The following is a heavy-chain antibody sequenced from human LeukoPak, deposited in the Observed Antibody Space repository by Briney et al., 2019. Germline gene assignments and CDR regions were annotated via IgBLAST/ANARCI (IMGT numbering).Heavy chain of an antibody. CDR2: IYYSGST. V-gene: IGHV4-59*08. Sequence: SETLSLTCTVSGGSASSYYWSLIRQPTGKGLEWIGYIYYSGSTNYNPSLKSRVTISVDTSKNQFSLKLSSVTAADTAVYYCARHPHYGDYGLFDYWGQGTLVTVSS. J-gene: IGHJ4*02. D-gene: IGHD4-17*01. CDR1: GGSASSYY. CDR3: ARHPHYGDYGLFDY.